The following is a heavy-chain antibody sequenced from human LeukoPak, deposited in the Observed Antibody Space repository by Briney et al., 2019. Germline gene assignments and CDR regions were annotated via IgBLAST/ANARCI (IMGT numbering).Heavy chain of an antibody. CDR2: ITSSSHI. CDR1: GFSFSSYS. V-gene: IGHV3-21*01. J-gene: IGHJ4*02. Sequence: PGGSLRLSCAASGFSFSSYSMNWVRQAPGKGLEWVSTITSSSHIYYADSVKGRFTISRDNAKNSLYLQMNSLRAEDTAVYYCARGCSDGVCYRDYWGQGTPVTVSS. D-gene: IGHD2-8*01. CDR3: ARGCSDGVCYRDY.